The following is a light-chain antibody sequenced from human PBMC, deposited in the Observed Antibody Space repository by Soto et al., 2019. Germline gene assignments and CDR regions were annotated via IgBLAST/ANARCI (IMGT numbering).Light chain of an antibody. J-gene: IGLJ1*01. Sequence: QLVLTQSPSASASLGASVKFTCTLSSGHSSYAIAWHQQQPGKGPRYLMKLNSDGSHSKGDGIPDRFSGSSSGAERYLTISSLQSEDEADYYCQTWGTGIHVFGTGTKVTVL. CDR2: LNSDGSH. V-gene: IGLV4-69*01. CDR3: QTWGTGIHV. CDR1: SGHSSYA.